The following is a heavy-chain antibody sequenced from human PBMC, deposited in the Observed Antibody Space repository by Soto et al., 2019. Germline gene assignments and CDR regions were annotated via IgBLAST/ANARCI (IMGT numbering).Heavy chain of an antibody. CDR2: IYYSGST. CDR3: ARSDGRY. CDR1: GGSISSYY. V-gene: IGHV4-59*01. Sequence: QVQLQESGPGLVKPSETLSLTCTVSGGSISSYYWSLIRQPPGKGLEWIGYIYYSGSTNYNPSLKSRVTISVDTSKNQFSLKLSSVTAADTAVYYCARSDGRYWGQGTLVTVSS. J-gene: IGHJ4*02.